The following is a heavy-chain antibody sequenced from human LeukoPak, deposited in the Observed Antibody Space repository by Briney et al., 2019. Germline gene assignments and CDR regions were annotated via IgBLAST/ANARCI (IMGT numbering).Heavy chain of an antibody. V-gene: IGHV3-73*01. Sequence: GGSLRLPCAASRFTFNGSAMHWAPHSSGKALEWVRHIRSKANSYATAYAASVKGRFTISRDDSKNTAYLQMNSLKTEDTAVYYCTRHPPYDSSGYYYGYFDYWGQGTLVTVSS. CDR1: RFTFNGSA. D-gene: IGHD3-22*01. CDR3: TRHPPYDSSGYYYGYFDY. J-gene: IGHJ4*02. CDR2: IRSKANSYAT.